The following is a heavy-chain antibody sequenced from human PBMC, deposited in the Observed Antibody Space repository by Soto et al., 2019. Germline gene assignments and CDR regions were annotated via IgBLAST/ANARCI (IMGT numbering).Heavy chain of an antibody. CDR1: GFTFSSYA. Sequence: PGGSLRLSCAASGFTFSSYAMHWVRQAPGKGLEWVAVISYDGSNKYYADSVKGRFTISRDNSKNTLYLQMNSLRAEDTAVYYCARDPTLIQHHPTPRLDYWGQGTLVTVSS. D-gene: IGHD3-16*01. J-gene: IGHJ4*02. CDR3: ARDPTLIQHHPTPRLDY. CDR2: ISYDGSNK. V-gene: IGHV3-30-3*01.